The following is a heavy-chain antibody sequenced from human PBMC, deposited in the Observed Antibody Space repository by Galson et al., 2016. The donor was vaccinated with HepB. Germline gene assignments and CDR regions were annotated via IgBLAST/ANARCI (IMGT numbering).Heavy chain of an antibody. CDR2: VRTNNIRSGFKT. CDR3: ARLYCGGGSCYPRPYYFDF. Sequence: SLRLSCAVSGFPFSSHAMSWVRQAPGEGLEWVSIVRTNNIRSGFKTSYADSVQGRFTVSRDDSKNALYLQTNSLRVADTAVYYCARLYCGGGSCYPRPYYFDFWGHGILVTVSP. D-gene: IGHD2-15*01. V-gene: IGHV3-23*01. J-gene: IGHJ4*01. CDR1: GFPFSSHA.